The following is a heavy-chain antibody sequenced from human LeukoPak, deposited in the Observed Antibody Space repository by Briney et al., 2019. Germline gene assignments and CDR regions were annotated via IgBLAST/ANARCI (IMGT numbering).Heavy chain of an antibody. V-gene: IGHV4-38-2*02. D-gene: IGHD3-10*01. CDR2: ILHTGST. CDR3: ARMTYYSYYFDY. J-gene: IGHJ4*02. Sequence: SETLSLTCSVSGYSISSDYYWGWIRQPPGKGLEWIGSILHTGSTYYNPSLKSRVTISVDTSKNQFSLKLSSVTAADTAVYYCARMTYYSYYFDYWGQGTLVTVSS. CDR1: GYSISSDYY.